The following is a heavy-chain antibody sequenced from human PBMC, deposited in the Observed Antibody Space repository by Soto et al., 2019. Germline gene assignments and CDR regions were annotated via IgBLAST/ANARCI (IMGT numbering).Heavy chain of an antibody. CDR1: CY. D-gene: IGHD3-9*01. CDR3: ARGLGLGDC. J-gene: IGHJ4*02. CDR2: INPNGGST. V-gene: IGHV1-46*01. Sequence: CYMYWVRQAPGQGLEWIGIINPNGGSTNYAQNFKGRLTVTRDTSTATVYMDLSALTSDDTAMYYCARGLGLGDCWGQGTLVSVSS.